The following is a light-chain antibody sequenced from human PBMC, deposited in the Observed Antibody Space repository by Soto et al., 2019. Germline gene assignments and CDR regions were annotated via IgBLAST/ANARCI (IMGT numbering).Light chain of an antibody. V-gene: IGLV2-8*01. CDR1: SSDVGGYNF. CDR3: SSFAGNNKLV. Sequence: QSVLTQPPSASGSPGQFVTISCTGTSSDVGGYNFVSWYQQHPGKAPKLIIFEVTKRPSGVPDRFSGSKSGNTASLAVSGLQAEDEADYYCSSFAGNNKLVFGGGTKLTVL. J-gene: IGLJ2*01. CDR2: EVT.